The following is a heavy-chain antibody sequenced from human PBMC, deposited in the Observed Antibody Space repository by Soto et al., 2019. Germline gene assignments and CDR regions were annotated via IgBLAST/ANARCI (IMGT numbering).Heavy chain of an antibody. CDR1: GGSISSGGYY. V-gene: IGHV4-31*03. D-gene: IGHD2-15*01. CDR2: IYYSGST. J-gene: IGHJ5*02. Sequence: SETLSLTCTVSGGSISSGGYYWSCIRQHPGKGLEWIGYIYYSGSTYYNPSLKSRVTISVDTSKNQFSLKLSSVTAADTAVYYCAREWGRYCSGGSCYLSWFDPWGQGTLVTVSS. CDR3: AREWGRYCSGGSCYLSWFDP.